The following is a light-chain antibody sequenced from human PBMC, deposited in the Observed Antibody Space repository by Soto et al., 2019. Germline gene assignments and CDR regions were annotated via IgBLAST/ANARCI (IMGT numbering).Light chain of an antibody. J-gene: IGKJ4*01. Sequence: ELVVTQSPATRSVSPGERVTLSCRTSQDVSSKLAWYQQKAGQAPSLLIYDASTRATGTPARFSGSGSGTEFTLAVSSLQSEDYAVYFCQQYIRWPLTFGGGTKVDIK. CDR3: QQYIRWPLT. V-gene: IGKV3D-15*01. CDR1: QDVSSK. CDR2: DAS.